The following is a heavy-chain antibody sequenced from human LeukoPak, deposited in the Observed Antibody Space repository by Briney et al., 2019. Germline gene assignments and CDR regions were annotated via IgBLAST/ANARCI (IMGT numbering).Heavy chain of an antibody. D-gene: IGHD6-6*01. V-gene: IGHV3-30*02. CDR1: GFTFSSYG. Sequence: GFLRLSCAASGFTFSSYGMHWVRQAPGKGLEWVAFIRYDGSNKYYADPVKGRFTISRDNSKNTLYLQMNSLRAEDTAVYYCAKDISVVAARPPQGYWGQGTLVTVSS. CDR2: IRYDGSNK. CDR3: AKDISVVAARPPQGY. J-gene: IGHJ4*02.